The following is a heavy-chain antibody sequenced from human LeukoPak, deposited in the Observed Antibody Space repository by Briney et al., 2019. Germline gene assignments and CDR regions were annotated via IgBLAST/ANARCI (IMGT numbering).Heavy chain of an antibody. D-gene: IGHD2-2*01. CDR2: ISAYNGNT. Sequence: ASVKVSCKASGYTFTSYGISWVRQAPGQGLEWMGWISAYNGNTNYAQKLQGRVTMTTDTSTSTACMELRSLRSDDTAVYYCARAGGPRVPAAISIGEAFDYWGQGTLVTVSS. CDR1: GYTFTSYG. V-gene: IGHV1-18*01. J-gene: IGHJ4*02. CDR3: ARAGGPRVPAAISIGEAFDY.